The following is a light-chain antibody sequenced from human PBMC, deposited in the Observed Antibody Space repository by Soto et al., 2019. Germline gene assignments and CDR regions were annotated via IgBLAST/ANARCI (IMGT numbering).Light chain of an antibody. V-gene: IGLV2-14*01. CDR2: EVS. CDR3: SSYSISTAYL. J-gene: IGLJ1*01. CDR1: SRDVGGYDY. Sequence: QSALTQPASVSGSPGQSITISCTGTSRDVGGYDYVSWYQLHPGKAPTLMVFEVSNRPSGVSYRFSGSKSGNTAPLTISGLRAEDEDDYFCSSYSISTAYLFGTGTKVTVL.